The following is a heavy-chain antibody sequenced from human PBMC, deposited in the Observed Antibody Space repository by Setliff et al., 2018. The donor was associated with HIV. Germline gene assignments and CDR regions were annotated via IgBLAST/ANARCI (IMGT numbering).Heavy chain of an antibody. CDR3: ARLLGPFDY. J-gene: IGHJ4*02. CDR2: IYYSGDT. D-gene: IGHD1-26*01. Sequence: PSETLSLTCTVSGGSIYSGAYYWAWIRQHPGKGLEWIGHIYYSGDTHYNPSLKSRVTISVDTSKNQFSLKLSSVTAADTAVYYCARLLGPFDYWGQGTLVTVSS. V-gene: IGHV4-39*01. CDR1: GGSIYSGAYY.